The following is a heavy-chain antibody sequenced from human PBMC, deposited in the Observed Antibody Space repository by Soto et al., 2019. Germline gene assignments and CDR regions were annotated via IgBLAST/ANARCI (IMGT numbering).Heavy chain of an antibody. CDR2: IIPVIDTA. CDR1: GGTFSNYA. CDR3: ASSDKTSPGEYFKQ. V-gene: IGHV1-69*13. J-gene: IGHJ1*01. D-gene: IGHD2-15*01. Sequence: ASVKVSCKASGGTFSNYAFNWVRQAPGQGLEWMGGIIPVIDTADYAQKLQGRVTITADESTSTVYMDLSSLRSGDSAVYYCASSDKTSPGEYFKQCGQGTVVNVFS.